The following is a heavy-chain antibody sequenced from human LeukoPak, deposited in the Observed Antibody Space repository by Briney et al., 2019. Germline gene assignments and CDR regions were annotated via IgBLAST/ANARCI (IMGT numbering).Heavy chain of an antibody. D-gene: IGHD2-21*02. V-gene: IGHV4-28*05. J-gene: IGHJ3*02. CDR3: ARKTTAGPTKAAFDI. Sequence: SDTLSLTCSVSGYSISTSNYWAWIRQPPGRGMEWIGNIYYSGGIYYNPSLKSRVTMSVDTSRNQFSLKLSSVTAVDTAVYYCARKTTAGPTKAAFDIWGQGTMVAVST. CDR2: IYYSGGI. CDR1: GYSISTSNY.